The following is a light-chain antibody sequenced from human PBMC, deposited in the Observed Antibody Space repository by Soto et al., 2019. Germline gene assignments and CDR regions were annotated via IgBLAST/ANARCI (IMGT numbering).Light chain of an antibody. J-gene: IGKJ5*01. CDR2: GAT. CDR1: QDISTS. CDR3: QQYDTYPIT. V-gene: IGKV1-16*02. Sequence: DIPMTQSPSSLSASVGDRVTIECRASQDISTSLAWFQQEPGKAPRTLIYGATYRQTGVPSKFTGSGSGTHFTLTINSLQPEDFATYYCQQYDTYPITFGRGTRLEIK.